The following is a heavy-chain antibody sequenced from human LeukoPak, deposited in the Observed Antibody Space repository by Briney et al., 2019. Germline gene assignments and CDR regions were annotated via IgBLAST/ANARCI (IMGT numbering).Heavy chain of an antibody. V-gene: IGHV3-21*06. CDR3: VRDIRTIHEK. CDR1: GFGFSSYS. J-gene: IGHJ4*02. Sequence: GGSLRLSCAASGFGFSSYSMNWVRQAPGKGLEWVSSISSGSDYIYYGDSVKGRFTISRDNAKNSVYLQMSSLRAEDTALYFCVRDIRTIHEKWGQGTLVIVSS. CDR2: ISSGSDYI. D-gene: IGHD1/OR15-1a*01.